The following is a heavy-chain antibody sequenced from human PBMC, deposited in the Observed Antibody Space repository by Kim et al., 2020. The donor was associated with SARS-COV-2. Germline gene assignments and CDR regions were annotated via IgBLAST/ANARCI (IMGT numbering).Heavy chain of an antibody. CDR2: ISYDGSNK. V-gene: IGHV3-30*04. J-gene: IGHJ3*02. D-gene: IGHD1-26*01. CDR1: GFTFSSYA. Sequence: GGSLRLSCAASGFTFSSYAMHWVRQAPGKGLEWVAVISYDGSNKYYADSVKGRFTISRDNSKNTLYLQMNSLRAEDTAVYYCAGVKGGSYFNAFDIWGQGTMVTVSS. CDR3: AGVKGGSYFNAFDI.